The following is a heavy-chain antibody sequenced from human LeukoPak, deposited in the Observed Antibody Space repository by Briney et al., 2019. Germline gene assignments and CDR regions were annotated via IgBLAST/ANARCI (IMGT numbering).Heavy chain of an antibody. CDR3: AHIGDSRLNGAFDI. V-gene: IGHV2-70*11. CDR1: GFSHSTSGMC. J-gene: IGHJ3*02. Sequence: SGPALVKPTQTLTLTCTFSGFSHSTSGMCVSWIRQPPGKALEWLARIDWDDNKYYSTSLKTRLTISKDTSKNQVVLTMTNMDPVDTATYYCAHIGDSRLNGAFDIWGQGTMVTVSS. D-gene: IGHD3-22*01. CDR2: IDWDDNK.